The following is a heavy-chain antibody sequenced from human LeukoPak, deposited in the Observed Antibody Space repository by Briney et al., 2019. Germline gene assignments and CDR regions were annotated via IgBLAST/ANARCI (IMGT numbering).Heavy chain of an antibody. CDR3: ARVQGGYYVHYSVT. J-gene: IGHJ5*02. CDR2: IYSGGST. V-gene: IGHV3-53*01. CDR1: GFTVSSNY. Sequence: GGSLTLSYAASGFTVSSNYMSWVRQAPGKGLEWVSVIYSGGSTYYADSVKGRFTISRDNSKNTLYLQMNSLRAEDTAVYYCARVQGGYYVHYSVTWGQRTLVTVSS. D-gene: IGHD1-26*01.